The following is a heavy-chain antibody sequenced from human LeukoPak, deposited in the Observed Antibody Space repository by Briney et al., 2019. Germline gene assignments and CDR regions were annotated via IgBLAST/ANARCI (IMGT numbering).Heavy chain of an antibody. CDR3: ASTSKGFDSSGYYFDY. D-gene: IGHD3-22*01. CDR2: IIPIFGTA. Sequence: SVKVSCKASGGTFSSYAISWVRQAPGQGLEWMGGIIPIFGTANYAQKFQGRVTITADKSTSTAYMELSSLRSEDTAVYYCASTSKGFDSSGYYFDYWGQGTLVTVSS. CDR1: GGTFSSYA. J-gene: IGHJ4*02. V-gene: IGHV1-69*06.